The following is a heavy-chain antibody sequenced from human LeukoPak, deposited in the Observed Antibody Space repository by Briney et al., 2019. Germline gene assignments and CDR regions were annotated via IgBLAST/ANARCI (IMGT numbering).Heavy chain of an antibody. Sequence: GGSLRLSCAASGFNFSNYSMNWVRQAPGKGLDWVATITGSTTYIYYSESVKGRFIISRDNAKNSLYLQMSNLRVEDTGVYYCVPSATDYWGQGTLVTVSS. J-gene: IGHJ4*02. CDR2: ITGSTTYI. D-gene: IGHD1-26*01. V-gene: IGHV3-21*01. CDR3: VPSATDY. CDR1: GFNFSNYS.